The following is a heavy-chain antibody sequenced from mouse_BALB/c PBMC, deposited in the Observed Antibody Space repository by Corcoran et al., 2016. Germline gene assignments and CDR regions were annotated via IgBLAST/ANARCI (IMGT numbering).Heavy chain of an antibody. V-gene: IGHV1S136*01. CDR2: INPYNDGT. CDR3: ARSPHYYGSTGFAY. Sequence: EVQLQQSGPELVKPGASVKISCKASGYSFTGYYMHWVKQKPGQGLEWIGYINPYNDGTKYNEKFKGKATLTSDKSSSTAYMELSSLTSEDSAVYYCARSPHYYGSTGFAYWGQGTLVTVSA. D-gene: IGHD1-1*01. J-gene: IGHJ3*01. CDR1: GYSFTGYY.